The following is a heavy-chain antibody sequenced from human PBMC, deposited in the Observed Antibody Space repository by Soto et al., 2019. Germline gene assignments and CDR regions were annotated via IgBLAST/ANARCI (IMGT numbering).Heavy chain of an antibody. J-gene: IGHJ6*02. CDR2: IYYSGST. Sequence: SETLSVTNTVSGTFISSSIYFWGWLREPPGKGLEWIGSIYYSGSTYYNPSLKSRVTISVDTSKNQFSLKLSSVTAADTAVYYCACIFSGGYGYGFYYYGMDVWGQGTTVT. CDR1: GTFISSSIYF. V-gene: IGHV4-39*01. CDR3: ACIFSGGYGYGFYYYGMDV. D-gene: IGHD5-18*01.